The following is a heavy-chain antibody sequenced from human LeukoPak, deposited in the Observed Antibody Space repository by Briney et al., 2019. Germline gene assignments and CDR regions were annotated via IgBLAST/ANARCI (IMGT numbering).Heavy chain of an antibody. CDR2: IKEDGSEK. J-gene: IGHJ6*02. V-gene: IGHV3-7*03. CDR1: GFIFTDYW. Sequence: GGSLRLSCAASGFIFTDYWMYWVRQAPGRGLAWVANIKEDGSEKNYVDSVKGRFTISRDNAKNSVYLQMNSLRAEDTALYYCAKDAGPYYYYGMDVWGQGTTVTVSS. CDR3: AKDAGPYYYYGMDV.